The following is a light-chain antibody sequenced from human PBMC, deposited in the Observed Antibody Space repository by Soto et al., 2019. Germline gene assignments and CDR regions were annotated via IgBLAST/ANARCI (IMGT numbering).Light chain of an antibody. Sequence: DIVMTQSPDSLAVSVGERATINCKSSQSVFKGSNNKDCLAWYQQKPGQPPKLLLYWASTRESGVPDRFSGIGSGTDFTLTISSLQADDVAIYYCPQFSSPLFFPLGQGTELEIK. CDR3: PQFSSPLFFP. V-gene: IGKV4-1*01. CDR2: WAS. J-gene: IGKJ2*01. CDR1: QSVFKGSNNKDC.